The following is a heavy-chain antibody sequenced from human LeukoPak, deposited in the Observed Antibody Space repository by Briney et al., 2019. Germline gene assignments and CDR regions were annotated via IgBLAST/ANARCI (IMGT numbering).Heavy chain of an antibody. CDR2: INPHTGAA. V-gene: IGHV1-2*02. J-gene: IGHJ4*02. CDR1: GYTFTEHY. CDR3: ARGKSGYSP. D-gene: IGHD3-22*01. Sequence: GASVTVSCKVSGYTFTEHYIHWVRQAPGQGLEWMGLINPHTGAANYTERFQGRVTLTRDTSSSTAYMHLTSLRSDDTATYYCARGKSGYSPWGQGTPVTVSS.